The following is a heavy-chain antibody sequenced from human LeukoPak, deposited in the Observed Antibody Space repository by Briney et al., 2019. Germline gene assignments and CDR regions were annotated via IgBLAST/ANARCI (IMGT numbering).Heavy chain of an antibody. J-gene: IGHJ4*02. D-gene: IGHD2-15*01. CDR2: ISSSGSTI. V-gene: IGHV3-11*01. CDR1: GFTFSDYY. Sequence: GGSLRLSCAASGFTFSDYYMGWIRQAPGKGLEWVSYISSSGSTIYYADSVKGRFTISRDNAKNSLYLQMNSLRAEDTAAYYCARSIVVVAASFFDYWGQGTLVTVSS. CDR3: ARSIVVVAASFFDY.